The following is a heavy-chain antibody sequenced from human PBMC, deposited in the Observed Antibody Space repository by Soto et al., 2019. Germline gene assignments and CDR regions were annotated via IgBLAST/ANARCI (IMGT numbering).Heavy chain of an antibody. Sequence: GVSLRLSCAASGFTFSSYALSWVRQAPGKGLEWVSGISGSGDSTNYADSVKGRFTISRDNSENTVYLQMNSLRAEDTAVYYCAKRFCTSTTCLSLDFYYYIGVWGEGTTVTVSS. CDR2: ISGSGDST. CDR3: AKRFCTSTTCLSLDFYYYIGV. D-gene: IGHD2-2*01. J-gene: IGHJ6*03. V-gene: IGHV3-23*01. CDR1: GFTFSSYA.